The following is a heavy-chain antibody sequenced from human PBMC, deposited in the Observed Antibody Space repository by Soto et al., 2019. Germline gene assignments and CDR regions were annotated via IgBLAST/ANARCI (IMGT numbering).Heavy chain of an antibody. D-gene: IGHD3-10*01. J-gene: IGHJ4*02. V-gene: IGHV3-23*01. CDR2: FIVNGGST. CDR1: GFIFSTYE. Sequence: GGVLRLSGAVFGFIFSTYEMSWIRQAPGKGLEWVSGFIVNGGSTYYAHAVKGRFTISSDKSKNTLYLQLNSLRAEDTAVYYCARHAVMYYYHFGYWGQGTPVTVSS. CDR3: ARHAVMYYYHFGY.